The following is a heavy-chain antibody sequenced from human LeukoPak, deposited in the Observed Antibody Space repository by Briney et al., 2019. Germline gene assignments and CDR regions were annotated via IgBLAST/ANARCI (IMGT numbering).Heavy chain of an antibody. CDR3: AKDTTVAGSAFDI. CDR2: ISGSGGST. D-gene: IGHD6-19*01. CDR1: GFTFSSYA. J-gene: IGHJ3*02. Sequence: NPGGSLRLSCAASGFTFSSYAMGWVRQAPGKGLEWVSAISGSGGSTYYADSVKGRFTISRDNSKNTLYLQMNSLRAEDTAVYYCAKDTTVAGSAFDIWGQGTMVTVSS. V-gene: IGHV3-23*01.